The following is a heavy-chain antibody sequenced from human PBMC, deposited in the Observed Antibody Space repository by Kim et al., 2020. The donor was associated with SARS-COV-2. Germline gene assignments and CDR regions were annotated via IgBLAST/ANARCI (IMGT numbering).Heavy chain of an antibody. J-gene: IGHJ4*02. CDR3: AKDHESSGWPTFDY. Sequence: ADSVKGRFPVSRDNAKNTLYLPIDSLSAEDTALYYCAKDHESSGWPTFDYWGQGTLVTVSS. V-gene: IGHV3-23*01. D-gene: IGHD3-22*01.